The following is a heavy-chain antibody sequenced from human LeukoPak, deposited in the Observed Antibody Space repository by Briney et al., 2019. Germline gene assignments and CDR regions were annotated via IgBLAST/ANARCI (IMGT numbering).Heavy chain of an antibody. J-gene: IGHJ4*02. D-gene: IGHD3-16*01. CDR1: GHTFTSYD. V-gene: IGHV1-8*01. Sequence: ALVKVSCKASGHTFTSYDINWVRQATGQGLEWMGWMHPNSGNTGYAQKFQGRVTMTRNTSISTAYMQLSRLRSVDTALYYCARGNRPWGSGDYWGQGTLVTVSS. CDR2: MHPNSGNT. CDR3: ARGNRPWGSGDY.